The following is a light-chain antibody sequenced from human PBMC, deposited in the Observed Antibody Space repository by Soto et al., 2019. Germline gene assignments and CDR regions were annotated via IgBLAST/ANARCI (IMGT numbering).Light chain of an antibody. V-gene: IGKV3-15*01. CDR3: QQYNNWPPWS. CDR1: QSVRSN. J-gene: IGKJ1*01. CDR2: GAS. Sequence: DIVMTQSPATLSVSPGERATLSCRASQSVRSNLAWYQQEPGQAPRPLIYGASTRATGIPARFSGSGSGTEFTLTISSLQSEDFGVYYCQQYNNWPPWSFGQGTKVDIK.